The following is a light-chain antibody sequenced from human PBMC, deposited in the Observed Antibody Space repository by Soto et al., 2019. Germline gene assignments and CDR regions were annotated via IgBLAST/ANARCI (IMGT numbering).Light chain of an antibody. CDR3: QQSFSIPFT. J-gene: IGKJ3*01. Sequence: DIQMTQSPSSLSATVGDRVTITGRASQTIGKYLNWYQQQPGKVPKLLIHDASYLQSGVPSRFSGSESGTDFTLNISSLRTEDFGTDYGQQSFSIPFTFGPGTKVDIE. CDR1: QTIGKY. CDR2: DAS. V-gene: IGKV1-39*01.